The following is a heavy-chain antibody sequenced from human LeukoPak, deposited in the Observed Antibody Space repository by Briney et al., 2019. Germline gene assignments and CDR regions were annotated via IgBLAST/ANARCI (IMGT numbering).Heavy chain of an antibody. V-gene: IGHV1-2*02. D-gene: IGHD3-10*01. Sequence: GASVKVSCKASGYAFTDYYMHWVRQAPGQGLGWMGWINPNGGDTNYAHKFQGRVTMTRDTSISTAYMELSSLRSDDTALYYCARDRSLLTMVWFDYWGQGTLVTVSS. CDR2: INPNGGDT. CDR3: ARDRSLLTMVWFDY. CDR1: GYAFTDYY. J-gene: IGHJ4*02.